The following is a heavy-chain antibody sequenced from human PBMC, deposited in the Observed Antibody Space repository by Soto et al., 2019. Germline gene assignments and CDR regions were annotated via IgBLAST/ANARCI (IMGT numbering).Heavy chain of an antibody. CDR1: GGSISSYY. D-gene: IGHD3-22*01. CDR2: IYYSGST. CDR3: ARQGDYYDSSGPTFDY. Sequence: PSETLSLTCTVSGGSISSYYWSWIRQPPGKGLEWIGYIYYSGSTNYNPSLKSRVTISVDTSKNQFSLKLSSVTAADTAVYYCARQGDYYDSSGPTFDYWGQGTLVTVSS. V-gene: IGHV4-59*08. J-gene: IGHJ4*02.